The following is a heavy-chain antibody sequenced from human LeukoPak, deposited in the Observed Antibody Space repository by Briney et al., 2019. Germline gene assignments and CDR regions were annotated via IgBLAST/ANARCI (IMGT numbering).Heavy chain of an antibody. Sequence: ASVKVSCKASGYTFTSYAMNWVRQAPGQGLEWMGWISAYNGNTNYAQKLQGRVTMTTDTSTSTAYMELRSLRSDDTAVYYCARDYLGGATTHFDYWGQGTLVTVSS. J-gene: IGHJ4*02. D-gene: IGHD1-26*01. V-gene: IGHV1-18*01. CDR1: GYTFTSYA. CDR2: ISAYNGNT. CDR3: ARDYLGGATTHFDY.